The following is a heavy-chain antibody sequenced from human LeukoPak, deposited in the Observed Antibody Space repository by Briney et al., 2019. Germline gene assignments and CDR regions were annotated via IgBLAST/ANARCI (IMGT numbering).Heavy chain of an antibody. CDR2: GNDGGGT. D-gene: IGHD1-1*01. J-gene: IGHJ6*02. CDR3: ARIQPVVRGMDV. V-gene: IGHV4-34*01. CDR1: GESLNGHY. Sequence: SETLSLTCAVYGESLNGHYWSWIRQSPGKGLEWIGEGNDGGGTKFNPSLKSRVTISVDTSKNQFSLELSSVTAADTAVYYCARIQPVVRGMDVWGQGTTVTVSS.